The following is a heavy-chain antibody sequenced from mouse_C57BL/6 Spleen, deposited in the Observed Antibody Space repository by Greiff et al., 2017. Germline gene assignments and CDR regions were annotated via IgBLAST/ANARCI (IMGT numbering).Heavy chain of an antibody. CDR1: GYSITSGHY. D-gene: IGHD2-3*01. V-gene: IGHV3-6*01. CDR2: ISYDGSN. J-gene: IGHJ1*03. CDR3: AREGDGYPR. Sequence: EVKLQESGPGLVKPSQSLSLTCSVTGYSITSGHYWNWIRQFPGNKLEWMGYISYDGSNNYNPSLKNRISITRDTSKNQFFLKLNSVTTEDTATYYCAREGDGYPRWGTGTTVTVSS.